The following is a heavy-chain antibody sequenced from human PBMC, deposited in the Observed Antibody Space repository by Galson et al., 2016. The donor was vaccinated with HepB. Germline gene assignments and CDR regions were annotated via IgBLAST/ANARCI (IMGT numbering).Heavy chain of an antibody. J-gene: IGHJ4*02. Sequence: SLRLSCAASGFKFDDYGMSWVRQAPGKGLEWVSGINWNGGSTGYVDSVKGRFTISRDNAKNSLYLQMNSLRAEDTALYYCARGDIVGAIFDYWGQGTLVTVSS. CDR1: GFKFDDYG. D-gene: IGHD1-26*01. V-gene: IGHV3-20*04. CDR3: ARGDIVGAIFDY. CDR2: INWNGGST.